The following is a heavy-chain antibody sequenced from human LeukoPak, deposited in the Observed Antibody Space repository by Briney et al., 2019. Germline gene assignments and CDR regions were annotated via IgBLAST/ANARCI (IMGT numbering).Heavy chain of an antibody. Sequence: GGSLRLSCAASGFTFSSYWMHWVRQAPGKGLVWVSRINSDGSSTSYADSVKGRFTISRDNPKNTLYLQMNSLRADDTAVYYCARGHRTYYYDSSGYPDYWGQGTLVTVSS. D-gene: IGHD3-22*01. CDR1: GFTFSSYW. J-gene: IGHJ4*02. CDR2: INSDGSST. V-gene: IGHV3-74*01. CDR3: ARGHRTYYYDSSGYPDY.